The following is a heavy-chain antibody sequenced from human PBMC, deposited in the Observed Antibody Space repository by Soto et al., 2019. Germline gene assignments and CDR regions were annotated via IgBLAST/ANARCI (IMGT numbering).Heavy chain of an antibody. CDR3: AREYSSGWHDY. V-gene: IGHV3-21*01. D-gene: IGHD6-19*01. CDR1: GFPFSSYT. CDR2: VSSSSTYI. Sequence: PGGSLRLSCAASGFPFSSYTMNWVRQAPGKGLAWVSSVSSSSTYIYYADSVKGRFTISRDNAKNSLYLQMNSLRAEDTAVYFCAREYSSGWHDYWGQGTLVTVSS. J-gene: IGHJ4*02.